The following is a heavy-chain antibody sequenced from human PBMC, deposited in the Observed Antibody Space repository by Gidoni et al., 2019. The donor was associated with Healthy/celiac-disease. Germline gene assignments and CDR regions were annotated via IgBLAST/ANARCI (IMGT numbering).Heavy chain of an antibody. CDR3: ARDSGSLDP. CDR2: IWYDGSNK. J-gene: IGHJ5*02. Sequence: QVQMVESGGGVVKPGRSLSLSCEASGFTFSSYGMHWVRQAPGKGLEWVAVIWYDGSNKYYADSVKGRFTISRDNSKTTLYLQMNSLRAEDTSVYYCARDSGSLDPWGQGTLVTVSS. V-gene: IGHV3-33*01. CDR1: GFTFSSYG.